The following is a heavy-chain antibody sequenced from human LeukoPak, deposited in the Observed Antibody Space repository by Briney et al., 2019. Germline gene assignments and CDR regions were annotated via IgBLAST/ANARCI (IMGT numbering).Heavy chain of an antibody. D-gene: IGHD3-3*01. CDR1: GFTFRTYW. CDR3: ARDQNDSWSSRGNFDS. Sequence: QPGGSLRLSCAASGFTFRTYWMSWVRQAPGKGLEWVANIKHDGSEKNYVDSVKGRFTVSRDNTKNSLYLQMNSLRAEDTGVFYRARDQNDSWSSRGNFDSWGQGTLVIVSS. CDR2: IKHDGSEK. V-gene: IGHV3-7*03. J-gene: IGHJ4*02.